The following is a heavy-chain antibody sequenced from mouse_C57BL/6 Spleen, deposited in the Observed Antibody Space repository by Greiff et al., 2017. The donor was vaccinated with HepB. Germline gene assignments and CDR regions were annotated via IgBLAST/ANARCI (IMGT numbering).Heavy chain of an antibody. CDR3: ARAGGLRQAMDY. CDR1: GYTFTSYW. V-gene: IGHV1-64*01. D-gene: IGHD2-4*01. Sequence: VQLQQPGAELVKPGASVKLSCKASGYTFTSYWMHWVKQRPGQGLEWIGMIHPNSGSTNYNEKFKSKATLTVDKSSSTAYMQLSSLTSEDSAVYYGARAGGLRQAMDYWGQGTSVTVSS. J-gene: IGHJ4*01. CDR2: IHPNSGST.